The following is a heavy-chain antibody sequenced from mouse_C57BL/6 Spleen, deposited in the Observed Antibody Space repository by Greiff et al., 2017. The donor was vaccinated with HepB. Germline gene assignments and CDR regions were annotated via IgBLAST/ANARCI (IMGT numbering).Heavy chain of an antibody. D-gene: IGHD2-1*01. V-gene: IGHV1-64*01. CDR1: GYTFTSYW. CDR2: IHPNSGST. J-gene: IGHJ2*01. CDR3: ARGDYYGNYGERNFDY. Sequence: QVQLQQPGAELVKPGASVKLSCKASGYTFTSYWMHWVKQRPGQGLEWIGMIHPNSGSTNYNEKFKSKATLPVDKSSSTAYMQLSSLTSEDSAVYYCARGDYYGNYGERNFDYWGQGTTLTVSS.